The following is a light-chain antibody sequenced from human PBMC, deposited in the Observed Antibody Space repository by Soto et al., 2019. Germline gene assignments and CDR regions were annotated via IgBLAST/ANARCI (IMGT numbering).Light chain of an antibody. V-gene: IGKV4-1*01. CDR1: QSVLYSSNNKNY. CDR3: QQYYGSPPRT. J-gene: IGKJ1*01. CDR2: WAS. Sequence: DIVLTQSPDSLAVSLGERATINCKSSQSVLYSSNNKNYLAWYQQKPGQPPKLLISWASTREFGVPDRFSGSGSGTDFTLTISSRQAEDAAVYYCQQYYGSPPRTFGQGTKVEIK.